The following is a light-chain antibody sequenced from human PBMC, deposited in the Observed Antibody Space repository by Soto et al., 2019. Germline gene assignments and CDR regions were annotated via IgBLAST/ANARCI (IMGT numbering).Light chain of an antibody. CDR1: QTVSSTY. V-gene: IGKV3-20*01. CDR3: QQFHGSALT. J-gene: IGKJ1*01. CDR2: GAS. Sequence: EIVLTQSPGTLSLSPGERATLSCRASQTVSSTYLAWYKQKPGQAPRLLIYGASSRATGIPDRFSGSGSGTDFTLTISRMEPEDFAVYYCQQFHGSALTFGQGTNVEIK.